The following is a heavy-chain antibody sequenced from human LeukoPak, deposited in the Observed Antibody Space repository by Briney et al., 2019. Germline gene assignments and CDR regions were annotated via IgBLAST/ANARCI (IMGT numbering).Heavy chain of an antibody. D-gene: IGHD3-3*01. CDR2: INPSGSST. CDR1: GYTFTSYG. V-gene: IGHV1-46*01. CDR3: ARGFGVGGRNAFDI. Sequence: ASVKVSCKASGYTFTSYGISWVRQAPGQGLEWMGIINPSGSSTTYAQKFQGRVTMTRDMSTSTLYMELSSLRSEDTAMYYCARGFGVGGRNAFDIWGQGTMVTVSS. J-gene: IGHJ3*02.